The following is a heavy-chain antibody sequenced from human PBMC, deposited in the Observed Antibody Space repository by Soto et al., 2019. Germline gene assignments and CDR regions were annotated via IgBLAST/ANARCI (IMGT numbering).Heavy chain of an antibody. CDR3: ARPPDSSYYDILTGYYSPFDY. J-gene: IGHJ4*02. D-gene: IGHD3-9*01. CDR1: GFTFSSYA. V-gene: IGHV3-30-3*01. Sequence: PGGSLRLSCAASGFTFSSYAMHWVRQDPGKGLEWVAVISYDGSNKYYADSVKGRFTISRDNSKNTLYLQMNSLRAEDTAVYYCARPPDSSYYDILTGYYSPFDYWGQGTLVTVSS. CDR2: ISYDGSNK.